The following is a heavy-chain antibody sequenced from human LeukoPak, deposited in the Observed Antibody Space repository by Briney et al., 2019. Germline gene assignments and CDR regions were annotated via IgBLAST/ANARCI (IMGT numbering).Heavy chain of an antibody. CDR3: ARISLTGYAPISGYFDY. Sequence: PSETLSLTCTVSGGSISSYHWSWIRQPPGKGLEWIGYIYNNGDTNYNPSLKSRITISVDTSKNQFSLKLSSVTAADTAVYYCARISLTGYAPISGYFDYWGQGTLVTVSS. V-gene: IGHV4-59*01. D-gene: IGHD3-9*01. J-gene: IGHJ4*02. CDR1: GGSISSYH. CDR2: IYNNGDT.